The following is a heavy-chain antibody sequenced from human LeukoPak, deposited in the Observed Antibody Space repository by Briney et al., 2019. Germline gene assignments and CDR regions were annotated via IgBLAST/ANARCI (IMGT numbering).Heavy chain of an antibody. V-gene: IGHV3-48*04. CDR1: GFTFSSYS. CDR2: NSSSSSTI. Sequence: GGSLRLSCAASGFTFSSYSMNWVRQAPGKGLEWVSYNSSSSSTIYYADSVKGRFTISRDNAKNSLYLQMNSLRAEDTAVYYCARDRVMVRGVIQVFDYWGQGTLVTVSS. D-gene: IGHD3-10*01. CDR3: ARDRVMVRGVIQVFDY. J-gene: IGHJ4*02.